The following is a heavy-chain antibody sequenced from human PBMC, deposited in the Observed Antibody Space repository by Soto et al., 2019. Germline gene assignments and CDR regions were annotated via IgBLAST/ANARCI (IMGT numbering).Heavy chain of an antibody. J-gene: IGHJ4*02. CDR1: GQSFSGHS. Sequence: QVQLQQWGAGLVKPSETLSLSCAVYGQSFSGHSWAWIRQPPGKGLEWIGEINESGSTYYNPSLKSRVTISTDTSKNQFYLKLSSVSAADTDAYFCARGSGIVALPGELEDVKYDYWGQGTLVNVSS. CDR2: INESGST. V-gene: IGHV4-34*01. D-gene: IGHD1-1*01. CDR3: ARGSGIVALPGELEDVKYDY.